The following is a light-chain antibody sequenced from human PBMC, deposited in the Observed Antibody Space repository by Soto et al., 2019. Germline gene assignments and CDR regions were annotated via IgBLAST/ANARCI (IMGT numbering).Light chain of an antibody. Sequence: DIQMTQSPPTLSASVGDRVNITCRASQPISSWLAWYNQKPGRAPKLLIYDASNLEAGVPSRFRGSGSGTDFTFTIRRLQPEDIATYYCQQYENLPTFGQGTRVDIK. CDR2: DAS. CDR3: QQYENLPT. J-gene: IGKJ5*01. CDR1: QPISSW. V-gene: IGKV1-33*01.